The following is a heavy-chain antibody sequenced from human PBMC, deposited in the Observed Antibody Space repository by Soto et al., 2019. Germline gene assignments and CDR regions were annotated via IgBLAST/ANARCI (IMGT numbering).Heavy chain of an antibody. J-gene: IGHJ4*02. V-gene: IGHV3-11*01. CDR2: ISSSGTTM. D-gene: IGHD3-10*01. Sequence: RGSLRLSCASSGFRFSDHYMTWIRQAPGKGLEWVSKISSSGTTMYYADSVKGRFTVSRDNAQNSLYLQMNSLRAEDTAVYYCAGDPYYYGSAFWGQGTLVTVSS. CDR1: GFRFSDHY. CDR3: AGDPYYYGSAF.